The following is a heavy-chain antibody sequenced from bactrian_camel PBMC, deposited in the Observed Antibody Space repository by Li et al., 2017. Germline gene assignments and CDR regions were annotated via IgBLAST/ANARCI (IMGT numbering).Heavy chain of an antibody. CDR1: GGTYSSMC. CDR2: ISRLYGTT. V-gene: IGHV3S68*01. J-gene: IGHJ6*01. CDR3: RPPTVDISRMHSPPKLAFV. Sequence: VQLVESGGGSVQAGGSLRLSCAASGGTYSSMCMGWFRQAPGKEREGVARISRLYGTTNYADSVKGRFTISQDNAKNTLYLQLTALKPRTVPYTTVRPPTVDISRMHSPPKLAFVIGATGPRSPSP.